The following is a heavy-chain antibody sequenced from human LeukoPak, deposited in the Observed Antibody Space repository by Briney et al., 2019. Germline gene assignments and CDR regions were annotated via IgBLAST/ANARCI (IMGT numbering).Heavy chain of an antibody. CDR1: GGSFSGYY. D-gene: IGHD3-10*01. CDR2: INHSGST. J-gene: IGHJ6*03. CDR3: ARTKRGYYGSGSYRYYYYYMDV. Sequence: YPSETLSLTCAVYGGSFSGYYWSWIRQPPGKGLEWIGEINHSGSTNYNPSLKSRVTISVDTSKNQFSLKLSSVTAADTAVYYCARTKRGYYGSGSYRYYYYYMDVWGKGTTATISS. V-gene: IGHV4-34*01.